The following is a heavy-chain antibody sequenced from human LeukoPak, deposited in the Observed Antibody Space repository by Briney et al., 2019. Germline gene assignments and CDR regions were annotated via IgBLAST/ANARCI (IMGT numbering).Heavy chain of an antibody. Sequence: PGGSLRLSCAASGFTFSSYWMHWVRQAPGKGLVWVSRINSDGSSTSYADSVKGRFTISRDNAKNALYLQMNSLRAEDTAVYYCARGFDYGDYTYWGQGTLVTVSS. CDR2: INSDGSST. CDR1: GFTFSSYW. CDR3: ARGFDYGDYTY. J-gene: IGHJ4*02. D-gene: IGHD4-17*01. V-gene: IGHV3-74*01.